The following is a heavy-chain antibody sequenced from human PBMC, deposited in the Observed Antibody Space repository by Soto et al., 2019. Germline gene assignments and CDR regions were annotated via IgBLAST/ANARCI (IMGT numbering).Heavy chain of an antibody. Sequence: VQLQGSGPGLVKPSQTLSLTCTVSGASLNTGDYYWSYIRQSPGKGLEWLGYIFYSGDTYYNPSLKSRATISLNTSRNQISLTLTSVTDADTAVYFCVGTGTTDDFWGQGTLVTVSS. V-gene: IGHV4-30-4*01. J-gene: IGHJ1*01. D-gene: IGHD1-7*01. CDR3: VGTGTTDDF. CDR2: IFYSGDT. CDR1: GASLNTGDYY.